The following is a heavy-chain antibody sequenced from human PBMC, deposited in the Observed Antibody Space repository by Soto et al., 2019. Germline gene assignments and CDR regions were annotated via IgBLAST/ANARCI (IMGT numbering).Heavy chain of an antibody. Sequence: EVQLVESGGGLVQPGGSLRLSCAASGFTFSSYSMNWVRQAPGKGLEWVSYISSSSSTIYYTDSVKGRFTRSRDNAKNALYLQMNSLRDEDTAVYYCAREATTVTTGVDYWGQGTLVTVSS. CDR2: ISSSSSTI. CDR3: AREATTVTTGVDY. D-gene: IGHD4-17*01. V-gene: IGHV3-48*02. CDR1: GFTFSSYS. J-gene: IGHJ4*02.